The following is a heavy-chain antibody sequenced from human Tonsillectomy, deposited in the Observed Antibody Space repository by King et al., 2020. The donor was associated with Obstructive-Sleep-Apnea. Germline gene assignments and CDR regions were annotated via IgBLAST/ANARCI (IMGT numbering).Heavy chain of an antibody. J-gene: IGHJ5*02. V-gene: IGHV3-7*01. D-gene: IGHD6-13*01. Sequence: VQLVESGGALVQPGGSLRLSCAASGFTFSSYWMSWVRQAPGKGLEWVANIKQDGSEKYYVDSVKGRFTISRDNAKNSLYLQMNSLRAEDTAVYYCAREATLGIPGITAAGANWFDPWGQGTLVTVSS. CDR1: GFTFSSYW. CDR2: IKQDGSEK. CDR3: AREATLGIPGITAAGANWFDP.